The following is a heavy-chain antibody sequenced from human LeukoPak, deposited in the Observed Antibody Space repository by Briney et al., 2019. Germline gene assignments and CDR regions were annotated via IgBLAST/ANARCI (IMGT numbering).Heavy chain of an antibody. Sequence: ASVTVSCEASGYTFTSHGISWVRQAPGQGLEWMGWISAYNGNTNYAQKLQGRVTMTTDTSTSTAYMELSSLRSEDTAVYYCATTRYYYDSSGYYGEYYFDYWGQGTLVTVSS. D-gene: IGHD3-22*01. V-gene: IGHV1-18*01. J-gene: IGHJ4*02. CDR3: ATTRYYYDSSGYYGEYYFDY. CDR2: ISAYNGNT. CDR1: GYTFTSHG.